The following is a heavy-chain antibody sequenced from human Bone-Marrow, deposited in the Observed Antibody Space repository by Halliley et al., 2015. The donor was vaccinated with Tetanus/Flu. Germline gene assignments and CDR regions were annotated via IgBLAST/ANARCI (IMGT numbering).Heavy chain of an antibody. CDR1: GYSISSGYY. J-gene: IGHJ4*02. CDR2: IYHSGTT. D-gene: IGHD6-13*01. Sequence: TLSLTCAVSGYSISSGYYWGWLRQPPGKGLEWIGTIYHSGTTYYNPSLKSRVTMSVDTSKNHFSLKLSSVTAADTAVFYCARGGVRYASSWYSYWGQGTLVTVSS. CDR3: ARGGVRYASSWYSY. V-gene: IGHV4-38-2*01.